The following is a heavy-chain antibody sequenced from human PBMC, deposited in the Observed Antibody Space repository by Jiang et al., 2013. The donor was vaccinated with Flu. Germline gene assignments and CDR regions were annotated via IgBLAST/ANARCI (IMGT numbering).Heavy chain of an antibody. V-gene: IGHV4-34*01. J-gene: IGHJ5*02. D-gene: IGHD3-3*01. Sequence: HSGSTNYNPYPPRSRVTISVDTSKNQFSLKLSSVTAADTAVYYCARGCPCITIFGVAIRKNNWFDPWGQGTLVTVSS. CDR3: ARGCPCITIFGVAIRKNNWFDP. CDR2: HSGST.